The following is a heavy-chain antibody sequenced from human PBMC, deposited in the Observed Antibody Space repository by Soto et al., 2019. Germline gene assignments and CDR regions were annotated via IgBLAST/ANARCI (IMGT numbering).Heavy chain of an antibody. V-gene: IGHV3-23*01. CDR3: TLRIQLWSEDY. CDR2: ISDSGFTT. CDR1: GFTFSNYA. Sequence: DVQLLESRGGLVQPGGSLRLSCAVSGFTFSNYAMSWVRQAPWKGLEWVSAISDSGFTTYYGASVKGRFTISRDNSKNTLFLQLNSLRAEDTAVYYCTLRIQLWSEDYWGQGTLVTVSS. D-gene: IGHD5-18*01. J-gene: IGHJ4*02.